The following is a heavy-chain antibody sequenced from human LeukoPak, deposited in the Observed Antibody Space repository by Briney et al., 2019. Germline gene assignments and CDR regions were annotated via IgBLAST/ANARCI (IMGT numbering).Heavy chain of an antibody. Sequence: ASVKVSCTASGYTFTGYYMHWVRQAPGQGLEWMGWINPNSGGTNYAQKFQDRVTMTRDTSISTAYVELTWLRSDDTAVYYCARGGYYDSSGYRLLDYWGQGTLVTVSS. CDR2: INPNSGGT. V-gene: IGHV1-2*02. J-gene: IGHJ4*02. D-gene: IGHD3-22*01. CDR1: GYTFTGYY. CDR3: ARGGYYDSSGYRLLDY.